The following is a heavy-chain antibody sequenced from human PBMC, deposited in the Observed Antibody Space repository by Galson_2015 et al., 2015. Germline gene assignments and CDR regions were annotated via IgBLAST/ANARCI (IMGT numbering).Heavy chain of an antibody. V-gene: IGHV3-30*14. CDR2: ISYHGTKT. D-gene: IGHD2-21*02. CDR1: GFTFSTYA. J-gene: IGHJ4*02. Sequence: SLRLSCAASGFTFSTYAMHWVRQAPGKGLEWVAGISYHGTKTHYADSVKGRFTISRDNSRNILYLRMNSLRPEDTAIYSCASAGAVTGDYWGQGTLVTVSS. CDR3: ASAGAVTGDY.